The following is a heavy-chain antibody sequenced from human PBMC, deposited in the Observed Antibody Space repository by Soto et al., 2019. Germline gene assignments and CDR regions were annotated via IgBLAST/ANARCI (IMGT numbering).Heavy chain of an antibody. J-gene: IGHJ6*02. Sequence: QGQLMQSEAEVKKPGASVKVSCKASGYPFTTYGISWVRQAPGQGLEWMGWISGYNGDTNYAQKFQGRVTMTIDTSTGTAYMEVRSLTSDDTAVYYCAKNGQPPYYYYGLDVWGQGTKVTVSS. CDR1: GYPFTTYG. CDR2: ISGYNGDT. CDR3: AKNGQPPYYYYGLDV. D-gene: IGHD2-8*01. V-gene: IGHV1-18*01.